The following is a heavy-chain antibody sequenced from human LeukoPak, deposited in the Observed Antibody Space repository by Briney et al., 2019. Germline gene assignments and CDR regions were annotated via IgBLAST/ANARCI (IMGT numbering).Heavy chain of an antibody. D-gene: IGHD5-18*01. V-gene: IGHV1-3*04. CDR1: GYTFTSHV. Sequence: GASVKVSCKASGYTFTSHVIHSVRQAPGPRLDWMGWIDTANGNTQNSQNFQGRVTITRDTSASTAYMELSSLRSEDTAVYYCARGVGYNYGLYYQYGMDVWGQGTTVTVSS. J-gene: IGHJ6*02. CDR2: IDTANGNT. CDR3: ARGVGYNYGLYYQYGMDV.